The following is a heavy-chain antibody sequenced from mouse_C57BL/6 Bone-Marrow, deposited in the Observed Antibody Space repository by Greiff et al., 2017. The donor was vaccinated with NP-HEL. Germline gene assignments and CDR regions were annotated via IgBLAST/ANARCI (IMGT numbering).Heavy chain of an antibody. CDR3: PREGANCHYFDY. Sequence: VQLQQSGAELARPGASVKLSCKASGYTFTSYGISWVKQRTGQGLEWIGEIYPRSGNTYYNEKFKGKATLTADKSSSTAYMELRSLTSEDSAVYFCPREGANCHYFDYWGQGTTLTVSS. D-gene: IGHD4-1*01. CDR1: GYTFTSYG. CDR2: IYPRSGNT. J-gene: IGHJ2*01. V-gene: IGHV1-81*01.